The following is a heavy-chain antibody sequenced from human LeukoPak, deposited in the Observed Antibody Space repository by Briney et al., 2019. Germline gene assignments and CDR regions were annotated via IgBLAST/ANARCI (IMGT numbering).Heavy chain of an antibody. CDR1: GYTFTGYY. Sequence: GASVKVSCKASGYTFTGYYMHWVRQAPGQGLEWMGWINPNSGGTNYAQKFQGRVTMTRDTSISTAYMELSRLRSDDTAVYYCARGITMVRGPQSYWGQGTLVTVSS. CDR2: INPNSGGT. D-gene: IGHD3-10*01. V-gene: IGHV1-2*02. CDR3: ARGITMVRGPQSY. J-gene: IGHJ4*02.